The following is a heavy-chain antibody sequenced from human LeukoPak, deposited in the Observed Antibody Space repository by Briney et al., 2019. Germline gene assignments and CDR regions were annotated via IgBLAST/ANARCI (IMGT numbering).Heavy chain of an antibody. D-gene: IGHD2-21*02. V-gene: IGHV3-30*19. Sequence: GGSLRLSCAASGFTFSSYGMHWVRQAPGKGLEWVAVISYDGSNKYYADSVKGRFTISRDNSKNTLYLQMNSLRAEDTAVYYCAREDGTVTAFDYWGQGTLVTVSS. CDR1: GFTFSSYG. CDR3: AREDGTVTAFDY. CDR2: ISYDGSNK. J-gene: IGHJ4*02.